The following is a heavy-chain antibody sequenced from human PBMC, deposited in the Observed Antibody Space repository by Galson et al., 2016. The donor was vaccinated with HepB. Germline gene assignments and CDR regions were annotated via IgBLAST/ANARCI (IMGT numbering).Heavy chain of an antibody. D-gene: IGHD3-10*01. Sequence: SLRLSCAASGFIVSRNYMSWVRQAPGKGLEWVSLIYSDGSTYYGDSVEGRFTVSRDNSKNMLYLLMNSLRVDDTAMYYCALYASGSHYGGMDVWGQGKTVTVSS. J-gene: IGHJ6*02. V-gene: IGHV3-53*01. CDR3: ALYASGSHYGGMDV. CDR1: GFIVSRNY. CDR2: IYSDGST.